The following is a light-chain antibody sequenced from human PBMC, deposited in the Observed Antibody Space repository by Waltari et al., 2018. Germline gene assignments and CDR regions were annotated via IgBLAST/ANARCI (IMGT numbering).Light chain of an antibody. CDR2: GAS. CDR3: QQYGGYAFT. Sequence: EIVLTQSPGTLSLSPGEGATLSCRASQSVSSNYLAWYQQKPGQAPRLLIYGASSRATGIPDRFSGSGSGTDFTLTISRLEPEDFAVYYCQQYGGYAFTFGPGTKVDIK. V-gene: IGKV3-20*01. CDR1: QSVSSNY. J-gene: IGKJ3*01.